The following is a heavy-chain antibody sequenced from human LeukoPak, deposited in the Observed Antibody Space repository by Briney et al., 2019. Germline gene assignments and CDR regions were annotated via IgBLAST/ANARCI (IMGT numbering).Heavy chain of an antibody. J-gene: IGHJ2*01. D-gene: IGHD7-27*01. V-gene: IGHV4-30-4*01. CDR1: GGSISSGDYY. CDR2: IYYSGST. Sequence: SETLSLTCTVSGGSISSGDYYWSWIRQPPGKGLEWIGYIYYSGSTYYNPSLKSRVTISVDTSKNQFSLKLSSVTAADTAVYYCARGLGTNWYFDLWGRGTLVTVSS. CDR3: ARGLGTNWYFDL.